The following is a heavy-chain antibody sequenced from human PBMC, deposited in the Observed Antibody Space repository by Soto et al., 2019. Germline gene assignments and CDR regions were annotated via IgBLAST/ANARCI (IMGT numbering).Heavy chain of an antibody. Sequence: QVQLQQWGAGLLKPSETLSLTCAVYGGSFSGYYWSWIRQPPGKGMEWIGEINHSGSTNYNPSLKSRVTISVDTSKNQFSLTLSSVTAADTAVYYCARGRITFDYWGQGTLVTVSS. CDR1: GGSFSGYY. CDR3: ARGRITFDY. CDR2: INHSGST. V-gene: IGHV4-34*01. D-gene: IGHD3-10*01. J-gene: IGHJ4*02.